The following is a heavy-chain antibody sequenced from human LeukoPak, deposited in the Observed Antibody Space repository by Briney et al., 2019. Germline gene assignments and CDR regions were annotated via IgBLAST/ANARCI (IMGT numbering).Heavy chain of an antibody. D-gene: IGHD6-19*01. CDR2: IYTDGGA. CDR3: AKRPPSVAGVTYGMDV. CDR1: VFTVSSNH. V-gene: IGHV3-53*01. J-gene: IGHJ6*02. Sequence: GGSLRLSCAASVFTVSSNHMSWVRQAPGKGLEWVSIIYTDGGAYYADSVKGRFTISRDSSNNTLYLQMNSLKAEDTAVYYCAKRPPSVAGVTYGMDVWGQGTTVTVSS.